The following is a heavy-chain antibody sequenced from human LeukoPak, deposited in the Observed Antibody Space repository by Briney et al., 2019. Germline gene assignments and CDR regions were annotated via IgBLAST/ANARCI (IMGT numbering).Heavy chain of an antibody. Sequence: PGGSLRLSCAASGFTFSSYSMNWVRQAPGKGLEWVSYISSSSTIYYADSVKGRFTISRDNAKNSLYLQMNSLRAEDTAVYYCARDLIAVAGFDYWGQGTLVTVSS. CDR2: ISSSSTI. V-gene: IGHV3-48*01. D-gene: IGHD6-19*01. J-gene: IGHJ4*02. CDR1: GFTFSSYS. CDR3: ARDLIAVAGFDY.